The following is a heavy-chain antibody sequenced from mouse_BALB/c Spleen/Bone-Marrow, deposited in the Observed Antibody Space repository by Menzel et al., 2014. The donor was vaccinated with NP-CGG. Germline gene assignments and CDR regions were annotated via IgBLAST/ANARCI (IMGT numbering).Heavy chain of an antibody. D-gene: IGHD5-1*01. CDR3: ANKYYYAMDY. CDR2: INPGSGGT. J-gene: IGHJ4*01. Sequence: VQLQQSGAVLARPGTSVKVSCKASGYAFTTYWIEWVKQRPGQGLEWIGVINPGSGGTSYNEKFKGKAKLTADKSSSTAYMQLSSLTADDSAVYFSANKYYYAMDYWGQGTSVTVSS. V-gene: IGHV1-54*03. CDR1: GYAFTTYW.